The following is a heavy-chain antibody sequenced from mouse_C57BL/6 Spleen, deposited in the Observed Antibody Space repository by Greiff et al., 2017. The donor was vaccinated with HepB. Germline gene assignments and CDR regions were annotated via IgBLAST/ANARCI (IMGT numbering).Heavy chain of an antibody. CDR2: INPGSGGT. D-gene: IGHD2-14*01. Sequence: VQLQQSGAELVRPGTSVKVSCKASGYAFTNYLIEWVKQRPGQGLEWIGVINPGSGGTNYNEKFKGKATLTADKYSSTAYMQLSSRTSEYSAVYFCAIYRWSPSYYFDYWGQGTTLTVSS. J-gene: IGHJ2*01. CDR3: AIYRWSPSYYFDY. CDR1: GYAFTNYL. V-gene: IGHV1-54*01.